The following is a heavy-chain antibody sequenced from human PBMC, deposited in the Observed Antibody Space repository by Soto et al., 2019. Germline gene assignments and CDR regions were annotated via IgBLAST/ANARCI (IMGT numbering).Heavy chain of an antibody. CDR2: IYYSGST. D-gene: IGHD6-13*01. CDR3: ARDSTSWFPYYGIDV. Sequence: SETLSLTCTVSGGSISSGGYYWSWIRQHPGKGLERIGYIYYSGSTYYNLSLRSRVTILVDTSKNQFSLKLNSVTAADTAVYYCARDSTSWFPYYGIDVWGQGTTVTVSS. J-gene: IGHJ6*02. V-gene: IGHV4-61*08. CDR1: GGSISSGGYY.